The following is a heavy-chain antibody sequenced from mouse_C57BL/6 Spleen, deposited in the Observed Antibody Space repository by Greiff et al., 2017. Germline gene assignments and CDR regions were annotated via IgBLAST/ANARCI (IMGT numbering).Heavy chain of an antibody. V-gene: IGHV14-4*01. CDR2: IDPENGDT. Sequence: EVQLVESGAELVRPGASVKLSCTASGFNIKDDYMHWVKQRPEQGLEWIGWIDPENGDTEYASKFQGKATITADTSSNTAYLQLSSLTSEDTAVYYCTTTRGDYWGQGTTLTVSS. CDR1: GFNIKDDY. J-gene: IGHJ2*01. CDR3: TTTRGDY.